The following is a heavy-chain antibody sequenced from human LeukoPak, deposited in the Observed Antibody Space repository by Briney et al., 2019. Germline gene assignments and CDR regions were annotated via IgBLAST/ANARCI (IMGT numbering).Heavy chain of an antibody. CDR1: GFTFSSYW. V-gene: IGHV3-74*01. CDR2: INSDGSGT. J-gene: IGHJ4*02. CDR3: ARDSSGRSLGY. D-gene: IGHD3-22*01. Sequence: PGGSLRLSCAASGFTFSSYWMHWVRQAPGQGLVWVSRINSDGSGTSYGDSVKGRFTISRDSAKNTLYLEMNSLRAEDTAVYYCARDSSGRSLGYWGQGTLVTVSS.